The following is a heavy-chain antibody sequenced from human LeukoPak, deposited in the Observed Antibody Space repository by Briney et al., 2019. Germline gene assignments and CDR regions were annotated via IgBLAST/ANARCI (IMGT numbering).Heavy chain of an antibody. CDR1: GGYISSYY. CDR3: ARHVPGSPYVVDY. CDR2: IHYSGST. V-gene: IGHV4-59*08. D-gene: IGHD3-10*02. Sequence: SETLSLTCTVSGGYISSYYWSWIRQPPGKGLEWIGYIHYSGSTNYNPSLKSRVTISVDTSKNQFSLKLSSVTAADTAVYYCARHVPGSPYVVDYWGQGTLVAVSS. J-gene: IGHJ4*02.